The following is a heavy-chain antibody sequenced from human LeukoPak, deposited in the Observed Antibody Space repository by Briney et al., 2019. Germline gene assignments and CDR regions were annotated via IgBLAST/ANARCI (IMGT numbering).Heavy chain of an antibody. V-gene: IGHV3-23*01. D-gene: IGHD6-6*01. CDR1: GFTSTTSA. CDR2: ISANGGST. J-gene: IGHJ5*02. CDR3: AKSPGVGIAARRWFDP. Sequence: GGSLRLSCAASGFTSTTSAMNWVRQAPGKGLEWVSGISANGGSTYYADSVKGRFTISRDNSNNTLYVQMTSLRVEDTAIYYCAKSPGVGIAARRWFDPWGQGTLVTVSS.